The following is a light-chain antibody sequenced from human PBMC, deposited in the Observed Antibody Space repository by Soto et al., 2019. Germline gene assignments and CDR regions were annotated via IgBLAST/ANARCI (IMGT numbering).Light chain of an antibody. J-gene: IGKJ1*01. CDR3: QQYGSSPTWT. V-gene: IGKV3-15*01. Sequence: EIVMTQSPATLSVSPGERATLSCRASQSVSSNLAWYQQKPGQAPSLLIYGASTRATGTPARFSGSGSGTDFTLTISRLEPEDSAVYYCQQYGSSPTWTFGQGTKVDIK. CDR1: QSVSSN. CDR2: GAS.